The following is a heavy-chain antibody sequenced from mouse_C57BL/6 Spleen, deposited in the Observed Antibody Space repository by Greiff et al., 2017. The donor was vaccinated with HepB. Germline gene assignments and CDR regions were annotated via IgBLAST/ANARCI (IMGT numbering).Heavy chain of an antibody. D-gene: IGHD1-1*01. CDR1: GYSITSGYY. Sequence: EVQLVESGPGLVKPSQSLSLTCSVTGYSITSGYYWNWIRQFPGNKLEWMGYISYDGSNNYNPSLKNRISITRDTSKNQFFLKLNSVTTEDTATYYCARRDYSYWYFDVWGTGTTVTVSS. V-gene: IGHV3-6*01. CDR2: ISYDGSN. CDR3: ARRDYSYWYFDV. J-gene: IGHJ1*03.